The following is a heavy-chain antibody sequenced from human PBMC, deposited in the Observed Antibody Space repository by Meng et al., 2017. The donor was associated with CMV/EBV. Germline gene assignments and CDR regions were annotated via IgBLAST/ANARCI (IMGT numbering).Heavy chain of an antibody. CDR2: ISYDGSNK. J-gene: IGHJ5*02. V-gene: IGHV3-30*04. CDR3: ARQGYYYDIGWFDP. CDR1: GFTFSSYA. Sequence: GESLKISCAASGFTFSSYAMHWVRQAPGKGLEWVAVISYDGSNKYYADSVKGRFTISRDNSKNTLYLQMNSLRAEDTAVYYCARQGYYYDIGWFDPWGQGTLVTVSS. D-gene: IGHD3-22*01.